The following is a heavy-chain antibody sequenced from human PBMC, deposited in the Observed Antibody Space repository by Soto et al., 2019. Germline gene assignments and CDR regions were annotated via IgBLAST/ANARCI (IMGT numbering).Heavy chain of an antibody. CDR1: LDSISNSY. CDR2: IYSSGNA. D-gene: IGHD3-22*01. CDR3: AKGCGFYSDNYFDP. Sequence: QVQLLESGPGLVKPSETLSLTCSVSLDSISNSYWTWIRQPAGKGLEWIGHIYSSGNANYNPSLKSRVPLSPDPSKNQFPLSLKAVTAGDTAIYYCAKGCGFYSDNYFDPWGQGTQVTVSS. V-gene: IGHV4-4*07. J-gene: IGHJ5*02.